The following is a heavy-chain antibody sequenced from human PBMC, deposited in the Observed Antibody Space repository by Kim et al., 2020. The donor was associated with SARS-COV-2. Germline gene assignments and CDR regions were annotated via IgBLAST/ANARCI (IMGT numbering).Heavy chain of an antibody. V-gene: IGHV3-30*07. J-gene: IGHJ6*02. CDR3: ARDTLPPTDYDSLGGMDV. D-gene: IGHD3-22*01. Sequence: KGRFTISRDNSKNTLYLQMNSLRAEDTAVYYCARDTLPPTDYDSLGGMDVWGQGTTVTVSS.